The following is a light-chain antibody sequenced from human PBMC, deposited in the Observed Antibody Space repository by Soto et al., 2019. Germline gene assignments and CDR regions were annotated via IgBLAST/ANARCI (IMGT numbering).Light chain of an antibody. V-gene: IGKV3-20*01. J-gene: IGKJ5*01. CDR2: GAS. CDR3: QQYGSSPPIT. CDR1: QSVGNSH. Sequence: ETVLPQSPGTLYFSPGERATLSCRASQSVGNSHVAWYQQRRGLPPRLLIYGASNRATGIPDRFSGSGSGADFTLTISRLEPEDFAVYYCQQYGSSPPITFGQGTRLEIK.